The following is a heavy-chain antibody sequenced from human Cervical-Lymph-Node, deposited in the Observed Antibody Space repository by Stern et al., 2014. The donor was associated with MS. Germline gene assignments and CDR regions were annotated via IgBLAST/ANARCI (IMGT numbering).Heavy chain of an antibody. CDR1: GFSLSTSGMR. Sequence: QVTLRESGPALVKPTQTLTLTCTFSGFSLSTSGMRVSWIRQPPGKALEWLARIYWDDSKFSNTFLKTKLTISKDTSKNQVVLTMTNMDPVDTATYYCARSPPYYEFWNDYYYFDYWGQGTLVVVSS. CDR2: IYWDDSK. D-gene: IGHD3-3*01. V-gene: IGHV2-70*04. CDR3: ARSPPYYEFWNDYYYFDY. J-gene: IGHJ4*02.